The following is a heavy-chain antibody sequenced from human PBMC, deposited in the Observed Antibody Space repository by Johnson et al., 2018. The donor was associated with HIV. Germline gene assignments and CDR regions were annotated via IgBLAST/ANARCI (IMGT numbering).Heavy chain of an antibody. V-gene: IGHV3-53*01. D-gene: IGHD2-15*01. Sequence: HLVESGGGLIQPGGSLRLSCAASGFTVSSNYMSWVRQAPGKGLEWVSVIYSGGSTYYADSVKGRFTISRDNSKNTRYIQMNSLRAEDTAVYYCALGGSWYAFDIWGQGTMVTVSS. CDR2: IYSGGST. CDR1: GFTVSSNY. J-gene: IGHJ3*02. CDR3: ALGGSWYAFDI.